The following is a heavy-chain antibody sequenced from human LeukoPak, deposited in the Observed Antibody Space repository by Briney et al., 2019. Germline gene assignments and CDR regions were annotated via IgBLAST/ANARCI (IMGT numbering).Heavy chain of an antibody. V-gene: IGHV3-9*01. Sequence: GRSLRLSCAASGFTFDDYAMHWVRQAPGKGLEWVSGISWNSGSIGYADSVKGRFTISRDNAKNSLYLQMNSLRAEDTALYYCAKGEGIQLWFPFDYWGQGTLVTVSS. D-gene: IGHD5-18*01. CDR3: AKGEGIQLWFPFDY. J-gene: IGHJ4*02. CDR1: GFTFDDYA. CDR2: ISWNSGSI.